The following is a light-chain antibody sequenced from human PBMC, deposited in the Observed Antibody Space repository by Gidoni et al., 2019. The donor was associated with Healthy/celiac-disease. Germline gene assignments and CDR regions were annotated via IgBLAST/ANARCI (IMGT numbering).Light chain of an antibody. CDR1: QSVSSSY. CDR3: QQYGSSPR. J-gene: IGKJ3*01. V-gene: IGKV3-20*01. Sequence: EIVLTQSPGTLSLSPGERATLSCRASQSVSSSYLAWYHQKPGQATRLLIYGASSRATGIPDRFSGSGSGTDFTLTISRLEPEDFAVYYCQQYGSSPRFGPGTKVDIK. CDR2: GAS.